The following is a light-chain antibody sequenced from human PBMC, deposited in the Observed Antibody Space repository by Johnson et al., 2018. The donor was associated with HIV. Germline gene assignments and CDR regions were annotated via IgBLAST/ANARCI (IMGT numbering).Light chain of an antibody. CDR1: SSKIGNKY. V-gene: IGLV1-51*01. J-gene: IGLJ1*01. Sequence: QSVLTQPPSVSAAPGQKVTISCSGSSSKIGNKYVSWYQQFPGTAPKVLIYDNYKRPSGIPDRFSGSKSGTSATLGITGLQTGDEADYYCGTWDSSLSAGVFGTGTTVTVL. CDR3: GTWDSSLSAGV. CDR2: DNY.